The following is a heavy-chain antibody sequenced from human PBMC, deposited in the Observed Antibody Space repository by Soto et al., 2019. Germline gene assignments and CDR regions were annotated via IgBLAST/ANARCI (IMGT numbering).Heavy chain of an antibody. CDR2: IYYSGST. Sequence: SETLSLTCTVSGGSISSSSYYWGWIRQPPGKGLEWIGSIYYSGSTYYNPSLKSRVTISVDTSKNQFSLKLSSVTAADTAVYYCARHHHLNFDWLLSHGYYGMDVWGQGTTVTVSS. D-gene: IGHD3-9*01. V-gene: IGHV4-39*01. J-gene: IGHJ6*02. CDR3: ARHHHLNFDWLLSHGYYGMDV. CDR1: GGSISSSSYY.